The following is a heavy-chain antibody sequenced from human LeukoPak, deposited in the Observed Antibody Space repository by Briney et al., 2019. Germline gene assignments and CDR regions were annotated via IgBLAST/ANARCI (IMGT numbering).Heavy chain of an antibody. CDR3: ARGHIAVAGYYGAGPSDY. CDR1: GFIFSSSY. CDR2: LYSGGTT. J-gene: IGHJ4*02. V-gene: IGHV3-53*01. Sequence: PGGSLRLSCGASGFIFSSSYMSWIRQAPGKGLEWVSVLYSGGTTHYGDSVKGRFTISRDNSKNTLFLQMNSLRAEDTAVYYCARGHIAVAGYYGAGPSDYWGQGTLVTVSS. D-gene: IGHD6-19*01.